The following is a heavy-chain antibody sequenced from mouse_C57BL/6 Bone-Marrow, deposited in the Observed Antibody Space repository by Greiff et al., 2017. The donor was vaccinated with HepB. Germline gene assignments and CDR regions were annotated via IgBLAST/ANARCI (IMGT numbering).Heavy chain of an antibody. CDR1: GYSITSGYY. J-gene: IGHJ2*01. CDR3: ARGLRYYFDY. V-gene: IGHV3-6*01. Sequence: ESGPGLVKPSQSLSLTCSVTGYSITSGYYWNWIRQFPGNKREWMGYISYDGSNNYNPSLKNRISITRDTSKNQFFLKLNSVTTEDTATYYCARGLRYYFDYWGQGTTLTVSS. CDR2: ISYDGSN. D-gene: IGHD2-4*01.